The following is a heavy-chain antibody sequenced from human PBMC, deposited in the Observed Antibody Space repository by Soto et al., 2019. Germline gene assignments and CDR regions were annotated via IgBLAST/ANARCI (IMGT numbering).Heavy chain of an antibody. Sequence: QVQLQESGPGLVKPSETLALTCTVSGGSISSYYWSWVRQPPGKGLEWIGDIYYSGSTNYNPSLRSRVTISVDTSKNQFSLKLTSVTAADTAVYYCARYGSSSAYFQSWGQGTLVTVSS. CDR3: ARYGSSSAYFQS. V-gene: IGHV4-59*01. CDR2: IYYSGST. J-gene: IGHJ4*02. D-gene: IGHD6-6*01. CDR1: GGSISSYY.